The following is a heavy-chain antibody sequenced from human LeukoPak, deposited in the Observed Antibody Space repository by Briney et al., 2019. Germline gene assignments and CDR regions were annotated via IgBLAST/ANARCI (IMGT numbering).Heavy chain of an antibody. J-gene: IGHJ4*02. V-gene: IGHV3-21*01. CDR1: GFTFSSYS. Sequence: GGSLRLSCAASGFTFSSYSMNWVRQAPGKGLEWVSSISSSSNYIYYADSVKGRFTISRDNAKNSLYLQMNSLRAEDTAVYYCAREALGSSGYDYWGQGTLVTVSS. D-gene: IGHD3-22*01. CDR3: AREALGSSGYDY. CDR2: ISSSSNYI.